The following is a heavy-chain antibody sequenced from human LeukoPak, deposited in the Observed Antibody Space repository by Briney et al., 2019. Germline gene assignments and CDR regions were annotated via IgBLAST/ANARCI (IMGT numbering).Heavy chain of an antibody. CDR1: GYTFTSYY. CDR3: ARRAHGIAVAGAWFDP. CDR2: INPSGGST. V-gene: IGHV1-46*01. J-gene: IGHJ5*02. D-gene: IGHD6-19*01. Sequence: ASVKVSCKASGYTFTSYYMHWVRQAPGQGLEWMGIINPSGGSTSYAQKFQGRVTMTRDTSTSTVYMELSSLRSEDTAVYYCARRAHGIAVAGAWFDPWGQGTLVTVSS.